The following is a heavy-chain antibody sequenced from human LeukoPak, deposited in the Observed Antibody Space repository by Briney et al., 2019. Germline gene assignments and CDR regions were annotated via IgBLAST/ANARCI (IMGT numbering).Heavy chain of an antibody. D-gene: IGHD4-17*01. CDR1: GFTFSNAW. Sequence: TPGGSLRLSCAASGFTFSNAWMSWVRQAPGKWLEWVGRIKSKTDGGTTDYAAPVKGRFTISRDDSKNTLYLQMNSLKTEDTAVYYCTSHDYGEYVFDYWGQGTLVTVSS. J-gene: IGHJ4*02. CDR3: TSHDYGEYVFDY. CDR2: IKSKTDGGTT. V-gene: IGHV3-15*01.